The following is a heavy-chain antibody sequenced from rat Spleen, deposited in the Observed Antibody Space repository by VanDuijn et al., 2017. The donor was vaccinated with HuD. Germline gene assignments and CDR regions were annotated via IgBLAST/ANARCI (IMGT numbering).Heavy chain of an antibody. V-gene: IGHV5S10*01. Sequence: EVKLVESGGGLVQPGRSLKLSCAASGFNFNDYWMDWVRQAPKKGLDWVATIIFDGSGSYYRESVKGRFIISRDSGKSTLYLQMDSLRSEDTATYYCATQSIIRVPLFDYWGQGVMVTVSS. CDR3: ATQSIIRVPLFDY. CDR2: IIFDGSGS. D-gene: IGHD4-3*01. CDR1: GFNFNDYW. J-gene: IGHJ2*01.